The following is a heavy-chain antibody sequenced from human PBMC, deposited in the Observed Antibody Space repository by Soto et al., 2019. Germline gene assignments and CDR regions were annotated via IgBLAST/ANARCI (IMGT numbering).Heavy chain of an antibody. CDR2: IYYSGST. V-gene: IGHV4-39*01. CDR3: ARTSRASYYYYYMDV. J-gene: IGHJ6*03. Sequence: SETLSLTCTVSGGSISSSSYYWGWIRQPPGKGLEWIGSIYYSGSTYYNPSLKSRVTISLDTSKNQFSLKLSSVTAADTSVYYCARTSRASYYYYYMDVWGKGTTVTVSS. CDR1: GGSISSSSYY. D-gene: IGHD6-13*01.